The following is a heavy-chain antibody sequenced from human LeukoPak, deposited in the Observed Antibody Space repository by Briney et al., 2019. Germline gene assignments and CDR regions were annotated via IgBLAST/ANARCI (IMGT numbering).Heavy chain of an antibody. CDR3: ARSATVTTGYFDY. D-gene: IGHD4-17*01. CDR2: IYSNGNT. J-gene: IGHJ4*02. CDR1: GGSISITGHY. Sequence: SETLSLTCSVSGGSISITGHYWGWIRQSPEKCLVWIGSIYSNGNTYYNPSVKSRVTMSVDTSKNQFSPKLTSMTAAETAVYYCARSATVTTGYFDYWGQGALVTVSS. V-gene: IGHV4-39*07.